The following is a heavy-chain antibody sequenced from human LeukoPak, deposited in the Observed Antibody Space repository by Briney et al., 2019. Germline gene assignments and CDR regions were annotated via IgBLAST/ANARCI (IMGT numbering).Heavy chain of an antibody. Sequence: GGSLRLSCAASGCIFSSYGMHWVRQAPGKGLEWVAFIRYDGTNKYYADSVRGRFTISRDDSTNTLYLQMNSLRGEDTAVYYCAKGSGYYTYNWFDPWGQGTLVTVSS. D-gene: IGHD3-3*01. J-gene: IGHJ5*02. CDR3: AKGSGYYTYNWFDP. V-gene: IGHV3-30*02. CDR1: GCIFSSYG. CDR2: IRYDGTNK.